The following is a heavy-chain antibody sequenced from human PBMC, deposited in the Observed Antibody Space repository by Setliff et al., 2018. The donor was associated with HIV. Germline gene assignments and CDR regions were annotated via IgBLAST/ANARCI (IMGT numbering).Heavy chain of an antibody. Sequence: SETLSLTCTVSGGSISNYYWNWIRQSPGKGLEWIGEFRHSGNTNINPSLKSRVTISGDTTKNQISLKLTSVTAADTAVYYCARGGRSTVTQWAWFDPWGQGTLVTVSS. J-gene: IGHJ5*02. V-gene: IGHV4-34*01. CDR1: GGSISNYY. D-gene: IGHD4-17*01. CDR3: ARGGRSTVTQWAWFDP. CDR2: FRHSGNT.